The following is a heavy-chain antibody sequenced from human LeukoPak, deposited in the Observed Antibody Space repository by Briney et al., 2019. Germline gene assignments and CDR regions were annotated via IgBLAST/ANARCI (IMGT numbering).Heavy chain of an antibody. Sequence: GSLRLSCAASGFTFSTYAINWVRQAPGRGLEWVSGISGSGTKTYSADSVKGRFTISRDNSKNTVYLQMNSLRAEDTAVYFCARGRRIGTNLYYFDFWGQGAPVTVSS. D-gene: IGHD1-26*01. CDR3: ARGRRIGTNLYYFDF. CDR2: ISGSGTKT. V-gene: IGHV3-23*01. CDR1: GFTFSTYA. J-gene: IGHJ4*02.